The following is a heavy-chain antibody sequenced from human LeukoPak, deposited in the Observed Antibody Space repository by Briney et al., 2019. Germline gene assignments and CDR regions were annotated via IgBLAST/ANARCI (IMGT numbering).Heavy chain of an antibody. CDR2: ISYDGSNK. V-gene: IGHV3-30-3*01. CDR1: GGSFSGYY. CDR3: ARDFEAIAVAVFSY. D-gene: IGHD6-19*01. Sequence: LSLTCAVYGGSFSGYYWSWIRQAPGKGLEWVAVISYDGSNKYYADSVKGRFTISRDNSKNTLYLQMNSLRAEDTAVYYCARDFEAIAVAVFSYWGQGTLVTVSS. J-gene: IGHJ4*02.